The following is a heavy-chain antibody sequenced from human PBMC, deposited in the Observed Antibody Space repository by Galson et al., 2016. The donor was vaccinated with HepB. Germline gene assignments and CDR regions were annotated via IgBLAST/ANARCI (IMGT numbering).Heavy chain of an antibody. CDR3: ARDLKERPGYYYFYGLDV. CDR1: GYLYTGYY. CDR2: INPNSGGA. Sequence: SVKVSCKASGYLYTGYYIHWVRQAPGQGLEWVGWINPNSGGANFAQKFQGGVTMTSDTSTNTVYMELTRLGNDDSAVYFCARDLKERPGYYYFYGLDVWGQGTLVTVSS. D-gene: IGHD1-14*01. V-gene: IGHV1-2*02. J-gene: IGHJ6*02.